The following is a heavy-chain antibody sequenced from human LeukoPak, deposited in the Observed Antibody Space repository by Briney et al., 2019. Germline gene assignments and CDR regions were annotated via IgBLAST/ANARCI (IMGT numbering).Heavy chain of an antibody. CDR1: GGSIRSGDYY. Sequence: PSETLSLTCTVSGGSIRSGDYYWSWIRQPPGKGLECIGYIYYTGSAYYNPSLKSRVTISVDTSKNQFSLRLSSVAAADTAVYFCARAPWSYQLLSPFDYWGQGTLVTASS. CDR2: IYYTGSA. V-gene: IGHV4-30-4*08. CDR3: ARAPWSYQLLSPFDY. D-gene: IGHD2-2*01. J-gene: IGHJ4*02.